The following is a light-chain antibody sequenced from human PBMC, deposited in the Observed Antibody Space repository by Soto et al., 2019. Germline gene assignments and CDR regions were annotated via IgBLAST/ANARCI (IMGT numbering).Light chain of an antibody. CDR1: QSVSSN. J-gene: IGKJ1*01. CDR3: QQYNNWPRT. CDR2: GAS. Sequence: EIVMTQSPATLSVSPGERATLSCRASQSVSSNLAWYQQKPGQAPRLLIYGASTRATGIPARFSGSGYGTEFTLTISSLHSEDFAVYYCQQYNNWPRTFGQGTEVEIK. V-gene: IGKV3-15*01.